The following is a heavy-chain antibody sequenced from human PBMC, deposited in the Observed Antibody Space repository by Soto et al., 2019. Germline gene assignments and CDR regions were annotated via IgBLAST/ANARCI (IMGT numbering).Heavy chain of an antibody. V-gene: IGHV4-30-2*06. Sequence: PSETLSLTCIVSGVTMSYGGYSWSWIRQSPEKGLEWLGYIGHLETTYYNPSFKSRLSLSIDRTRNQLSLSLSSMTAADTAVYYCARAEDYDFWSGPPKYFDNWGQGTQVTVSS. CDR1: GVTMSYGGYS. CDR3: ARAEDYDFWSGPPKYFDN. J-gene: IGHJ4*02. D-gene: IGHD3-3*01. CDR2: IGHLETT.